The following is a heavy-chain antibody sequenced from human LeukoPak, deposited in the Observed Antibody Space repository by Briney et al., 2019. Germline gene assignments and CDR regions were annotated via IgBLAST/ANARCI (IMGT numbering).Heavy chain of an antibody. CDR2: ISAYNGNT. CDR1: GYTFTSYG. V-gene: IGHV1-18*01. CDR3: ARAEIQLWLDYYYYMDV. Sequence: RASVKVSCKASGYTFTSYGISWVRQAPGQGLEWMGWISAYNGNTNYAQKLQGRVTMTTDTSTSTAYMELSRLRADDTAVYYCARAEIQLWLDYYYYMDVWGKGTTVTVSS. D-gene: IGHD5-18*01. J-gene: IGHJ6*03.